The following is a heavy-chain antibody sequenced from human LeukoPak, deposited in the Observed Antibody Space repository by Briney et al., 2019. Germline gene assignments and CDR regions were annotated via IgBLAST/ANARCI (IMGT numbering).Heavy chain of an antibody. V-gene: IGHV4-59*01. D-gene: IGHD4-23*01. CDR1: GGSISSYY. CDR2: IYYSGST. CDR3: ARSDYGGAFDI. J-gene: IGHJ3*02. Sequence: SETLSLTCTVSGGSISSYYWSWIWQPPGKGLEWIGYIYYSGSTNYNPSLKSRVTISVDTSKNQFSLKLSSVTAADTAVYYCARSDYGGAFDIWGQGTMVTVSS.